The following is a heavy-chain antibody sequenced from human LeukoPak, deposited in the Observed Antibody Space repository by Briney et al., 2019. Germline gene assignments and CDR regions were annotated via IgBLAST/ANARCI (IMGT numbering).Heavy chain of an antibody. V-gene: IGHV3-21*01. J-gene: IGHJ4*02. CDR3: ARVGTIAARWLWGY. D-gene: IGHD6-6*01. CDR1: AFTFSSYS. CDR2: ISSSGSYI. Sequence: PGGSLRLSCAASAFTFSSYSMNWVRQAPGKGLEWVSSISSSGSYIYYADSVKGRFTISRDNAKNSLYLQMNSLRAEDTAVYYCARVGTIAARWLWGYWGQGTLVTVSS.